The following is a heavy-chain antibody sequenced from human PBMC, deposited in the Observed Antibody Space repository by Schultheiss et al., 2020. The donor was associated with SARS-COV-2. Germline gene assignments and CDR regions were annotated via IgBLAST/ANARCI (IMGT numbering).Heavy chain of an antibody. CDR3: AATVESSSGYYGMDV. V-gene: IGHV1-18*01. J-gene: IGHJ6*02. CDR2: ISTYNGNT. D-gene: IGHD6-6*01. Sequence: ASVKVSCKASGYTFTNYGISWVRQAPGQGLEWMGRISTYNGNTNYAQKLQERITITRDMSTTTAYMELSSLGSEDTAVYYCAATVESSSGYYGMDVWGQGTTVTVSS. CDR1: GYTFTNYG.